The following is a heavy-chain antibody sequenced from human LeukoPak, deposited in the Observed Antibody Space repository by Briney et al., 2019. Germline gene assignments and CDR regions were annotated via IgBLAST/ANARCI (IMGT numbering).Heavy chain of an antibody. J-gene: IGHJ4*02. Sequence: SETLSLTCAVYGGSFSGYYWSWIRQPPGKGLEWIGEINHSGSTNYNPSLKSRVTISVNTSKNQFSLKLSSVTAADTAVYYCARGRVPFDYWGQGTLVTVSS. CDR2: INHSGST. CDR3: ARGRVPFDY. V-gene: IGHV4-34*01. CDR1: GGSFSGYY.